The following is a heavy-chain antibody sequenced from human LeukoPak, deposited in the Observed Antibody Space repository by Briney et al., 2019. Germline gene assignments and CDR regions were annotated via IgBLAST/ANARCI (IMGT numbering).Heavy chain of an antibody. D-gene: IGHD3-22*01. CDR2: IPYDGSNK. J-gene: IGHJ4*02. Sequence: GGSLRLSCAASGFTFSGYGMHWVRQGPGKGLEWVAFIPYDGSNKQYADSVKGRFTISRDNSKNTLDLQMNSLRAEDTAVYYCAKESYSSGYYSDYWGQGTLVTVSS. CDR3: AKESYSSGYYSDY. CDR1: GFTFSGYG. V-gene: IGHV3-30*02.